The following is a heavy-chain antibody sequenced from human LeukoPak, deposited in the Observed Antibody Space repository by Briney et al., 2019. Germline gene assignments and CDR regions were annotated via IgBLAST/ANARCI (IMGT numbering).Heavy chain of an antibody. D-gene: IGHD6-19*01. V-gene: IGHV1-2*02. Sequence: ASVKVSCKASGYTFTGYYMHWVRQAPGQGLEWMGWINPNSGGTNYAQKFQGRVTMTRDTSISTAYMELSSLRSEDTAVYYCARVDYSSGWQYYYYYYGMDVWGQGTTVTVSS. CDR2: INPNSGGT. CDR1: GYTFTGYY. J-gene: IGHJ6*02. CDR3: ARVDYSSGWQYYYYYYGMDV.